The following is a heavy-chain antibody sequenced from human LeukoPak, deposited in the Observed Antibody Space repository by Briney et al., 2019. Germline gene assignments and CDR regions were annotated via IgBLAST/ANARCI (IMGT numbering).Heavy chain of an antibody. J-gene: IGHJ4*02. CDR1: GFTFDDYA. D-gene: IGHD6-19*01. Sequence: SGGSLRLSCAASGFTFDDYAMHWVRQAPGKGLEWVSGISWNSGSIGYADSVRGRFTISRDNAKNSLYLQMNSLRAEDTALYYCAKVLQYSSGWSAPFDYWGQGTLVTVSS. CDR3: AKVLQYSSGWSAPFDY. V-gene: IGHV3-9*01. CDR2: ISWNSGSI.